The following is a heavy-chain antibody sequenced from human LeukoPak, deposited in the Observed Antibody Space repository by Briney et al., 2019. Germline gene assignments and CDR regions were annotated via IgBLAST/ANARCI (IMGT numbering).Heavy chain of an antibody. D-gene: IGHD6-13*01. V-gene: IGHV3-30-3*01. CDR3: ARDRCGYSSTCPFDY. CDR1: GFTFSSYA. Sequence: GGSLRLSCAASGFTFSSYAMHWVRQAPGKGLEWVAVISYDGSNKYYADSVKGRFTISRDNSKNTLYLQMNSLRAEDTAVYYCARDRCGYSSTCPFDYWGQGTLVTASS. J-gene: IGHJ4*02. CDR2: ISYDGSNK.